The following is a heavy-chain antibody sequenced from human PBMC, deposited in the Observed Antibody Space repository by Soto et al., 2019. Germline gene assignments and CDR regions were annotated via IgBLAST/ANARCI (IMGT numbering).Heavy chain of an antibody. CDR3: ARYRGGYFDY. D-gene: IGHD2-2*01. J-gene: IGHJ4*02. Sequence: QVQLVQSGAEVKKPGASVKVSCKASGYIFTSHGIAWVRQAPGQGLEWMGWISVYSGKTTYSEKFQGTVTMNTDQSTTTAYMELRSLRSDDTAVYYCARYRGGYFDYWGQGTLVTVSS. CDR2: ISVYSGKT. V-gene: IGHV1-18*01. CDR1: GYIFTSHG.